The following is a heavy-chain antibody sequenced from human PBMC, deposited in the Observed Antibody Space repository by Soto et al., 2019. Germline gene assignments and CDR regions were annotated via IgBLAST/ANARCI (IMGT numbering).Heavy chain of an antibody. CDR3: AKDRFSGDCSSPLDF. CDR2: ITGSGSRT. CDR1: GFTFSNYA. J-gene: IGHJ4*02. D-gene: IGHD2-21*02. Sequence: PGGSLRLSCEASGFTFSNYAMSWVRRAPGKGLEWVSEITGSGSRTFYADSVKGRFTISRDNSKNTLFLHMNSLRAGDTAVYYCAKDRFSGDCSSPLDFWGQGTLVTVSS. V-gene: IGHV3-23*01.